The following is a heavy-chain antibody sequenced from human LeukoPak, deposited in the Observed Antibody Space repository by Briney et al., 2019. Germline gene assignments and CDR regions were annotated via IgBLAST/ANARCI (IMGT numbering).Heavy chain of an antibody. CDR2: IYYSGST. D-gene: IGHD6-19*01. CDR1: GGSISSGDYY. J-gene: IGHJ4*02. Sequence: SETLSLTCTVSGGSISSGDYYWSWIRQPPGKGLEWIGYIYYSGSTYYNPSLKSRVTISVDTSKNQFSLKLSSVTAADTAVYYCARGLAIGYSSGWYEKSHWALSTATNRNYFDYWGQGTLVTVSS. CDR3: ARGLAIGYSSGWYEKSHWALSTATNRNYFDY. V-gene: IGHV4-30-4*01.